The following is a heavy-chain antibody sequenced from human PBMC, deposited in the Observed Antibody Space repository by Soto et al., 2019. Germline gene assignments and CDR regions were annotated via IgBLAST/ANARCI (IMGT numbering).Heavy chain of an antibody. CDR2: IYNGGST. CDR3: ARPGYSSTWFGSPFNI. J-gene: IGHJ3*02. Sequence: TSETLSLTCTVSGGSIGSYYWSWIRQPPGKGLEWIGYIYNGGSTDYNPSLKSRVTISADTSKSQISLNLTSVTAADTAVYYCARPGYSSTWFGSPFNIWGQGTMVTVS. CDR1: GGSIGSYY. D-gene: IGHD6-13*01. V-gene: IGHV4-59*08.